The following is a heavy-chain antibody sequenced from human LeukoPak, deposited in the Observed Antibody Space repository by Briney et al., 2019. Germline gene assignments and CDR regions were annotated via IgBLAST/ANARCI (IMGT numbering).Heavy chain of an antibody. CDR1: GYSFTNYW. V-gene: IGHV5-51*01. CDR3: VRHLYEGGANHAFDY. Sequence: PGESLKISCKGSGYSFTNYWIGWVRQMPGKGLEYMCLIHPADSDTRFSPSFQGQVTISADKSISTAYLQWSSLKASDTAMYYCVRHLYEGGANHAFDYWGQGTLVTVSS. D-gene: IGHD3-16*01. J-gene: IGHJ4*02. CDR2: IHPADSDT.